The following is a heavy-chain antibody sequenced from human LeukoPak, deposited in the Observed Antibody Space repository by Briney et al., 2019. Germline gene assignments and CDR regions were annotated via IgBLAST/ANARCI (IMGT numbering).Heavy chain of an antibody. Sequence: PGRSLRLSCAASGFTFSSYAMNWVRQAPGKGLEWVSSITSSSYIFHADSLKGRFTISRDNAKNSLFLQMNSLRAEDTAVYYCARVGDYYDSPGYYNFDYWGQGTLVSVSS. V-gene: IGHV3-21*01. CDR2: ITSSSYI. D-gene: IGHD3-22*01. J-gene: IGHJ4*02. CDR3: ARVGDYYDSPGYYNFDY. CDR1: GFTFSSYA.